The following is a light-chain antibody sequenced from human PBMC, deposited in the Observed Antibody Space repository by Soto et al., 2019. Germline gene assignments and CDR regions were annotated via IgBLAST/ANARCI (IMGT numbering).Light chain of an antibody. Sequence: DIVMTQSPLSLPVTPGESASISCRSSQSVLHSNGYNYLDWYLQKPGQSPQLLIYLGSNRASGVPDRFSGSGSGTDFTLNISRVEAEDVGVYYCMQALQSSYTFGQGTKLEIK. CDR3: MQALQSSYT. J-gene: IGKJ2*01. V-gene: IGKV2-28*01. CDR1: QSVLHSNGYNY. CDR2: LGS.